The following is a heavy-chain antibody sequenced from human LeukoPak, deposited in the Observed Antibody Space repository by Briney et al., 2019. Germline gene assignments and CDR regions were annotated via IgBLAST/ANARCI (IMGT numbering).Heavy chain of an antibody. CDR1: GFTFDNYG. D-gene: IGHD3-16*02. V-gene: IGHV3-33*06. J-gene: IGHJ4*02. CDR2: TNYDGRYR. CDR3: EKCAGRWSDTYCYFDS. Sequence: PGGSLRVSCAASGFTFDNYGMHWVRQAPGKGLEWLAGTNYDGRYRYYADSVRGRFTISRDNSENTLHLQMNSLRGEDTAVYQCEKCAGRWSDTYCYFDSWGQGAQVTVSS.